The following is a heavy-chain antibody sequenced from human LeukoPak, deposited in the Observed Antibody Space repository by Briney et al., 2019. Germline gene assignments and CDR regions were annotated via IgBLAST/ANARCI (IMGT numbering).Heavy chain of an antibody. V-gene: IGHV3-74*01. CDR2: INTDGSST. CDR1: GFTFSNNW. Sequence: GGSLRLSCVASGFTFSNNWMHWIRQAPGKGLVWVSRINTDGSSTTYADSVKGRFTISGDNAKNTLYLQMNSLRAEDTAVYYCYTSAGYWGQGTLVTVSS. J-gene: IGHJ4*02. CDR3: YTSAGY. D-gene: IGHD1-14*01.